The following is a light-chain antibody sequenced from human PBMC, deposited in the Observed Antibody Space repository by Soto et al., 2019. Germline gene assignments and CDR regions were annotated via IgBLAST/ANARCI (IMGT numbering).Light chain of an antibody. J-gene: IGLJ1*01. Sequence: QSVLTQPPSVSAAPGQKVTISCSGTSSNIGNNYVSCYQQLPGTAPKLLIYDNNNRPAGIPDRFSGSKSGTSATLGITGLQTVDEADYDCCTWDSSLSTGVFGTGTKLTVL. V-gene: IGLV1-51*01. CDR1: SSNIGNNY. CDR3: CTWDSSLSTGV. CDR2: DNN.